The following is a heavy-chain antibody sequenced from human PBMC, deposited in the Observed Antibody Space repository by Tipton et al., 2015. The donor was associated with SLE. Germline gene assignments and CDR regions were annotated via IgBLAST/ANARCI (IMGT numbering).Heavy chain of an antibody. Sequence: LSLTCTVSGGSISSYYWSWIRQPAGKGLEWIGRVHSSGTTLYNPSLNSRVTVSVDTSKNQFSLKLTSVIAADTAVYYCARTNGGGATFFDYWGQGVLVTVSS. CDR2: VHSSGTT. V-gene: IGHV4-4*07. D-gene: IGHD3-16*01. CDR1: GGSISSYY. CDR3: ARTNGGGATFFDY. J-gene: IGHJ4*02.